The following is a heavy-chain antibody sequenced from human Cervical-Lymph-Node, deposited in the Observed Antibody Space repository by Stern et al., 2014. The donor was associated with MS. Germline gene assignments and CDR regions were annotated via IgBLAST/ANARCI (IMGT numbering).Heavy chain of an antibody. CDR2: ISYDGRDK. J-gene: IGHJ4*02. Sequence: VQLVQSVGGVVQPGRSLRLSFAASGFVFRRYALHCVRQAPGKGLEWVALISYDGRDKYYTDSVKGRFTVSRDNSNNTVDLEMNSLRLEDTAVYYCAKGGSGSYLDWGQGSLVTVSS. V-gene: IGHV3-30*04. CDR1: GFVFRRYA. D-gene: IGHD1-26*01. CDR3: AKGGSGSYLD.